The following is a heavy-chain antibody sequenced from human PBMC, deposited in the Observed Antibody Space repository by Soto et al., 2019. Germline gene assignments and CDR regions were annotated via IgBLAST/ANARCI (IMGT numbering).Heavy chain of an antibody. D-gene: IGHD1-26*01. Sequence: QVQLQESGPGLVKPSETLSLTCTVSGGSVSSGSYYWSWIRHPPGKGLEWIGYIYYSGSTNYNSSLKGRVTRAVDTSKNRFSLNLSSVTAADTAVYYWTRGGGGTYYYFDYWGQGTLVTVSS. J-gene: IGHJ4*02. CDR1: GGSVSSGSYY. V-gene: IGHV4-61*01. CDR3: TRGGGGTYYYFDY. CDR2: IYYSGST.